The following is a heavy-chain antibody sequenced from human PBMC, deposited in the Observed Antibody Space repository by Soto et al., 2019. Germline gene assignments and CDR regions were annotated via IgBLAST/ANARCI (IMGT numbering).Heavy chain of an antibody. CDR1: GFTFSSYS. CDR2: ISSSSSYI. CDR3: ASPGLESRGNWYFDL. J-gene: IGHJ2*01. Sequence: GGSLRLSCAASGFTFSSYSMNWVRQAPGKGLEWVSSISSSSSYIYYADSVKGRFTISRDNAKNSLYLQMNSLRAEDTAVYYCASPGLESRGNWYFDLWGRGTLVTVSS. D-gene: IGHD1-1*01. V-gene: IGHV3-21*01.